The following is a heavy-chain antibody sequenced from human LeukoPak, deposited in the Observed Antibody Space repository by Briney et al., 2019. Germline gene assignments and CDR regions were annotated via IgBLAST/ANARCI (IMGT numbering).Heavy chain of an antibody. J-gene: IGHJ3*02. V-gene: IGHV4-39*01. CDR2: IYYSGST. D-gene: IGHD3-3*01. CDR1: GGSISSSAYY. Sequence: SETLSLTCTVSGGSISSSAYYWGWIRQPPGKELEWIGTIYYSGSTYYNPSLQSRVTISVDTSKNQFSLKLSSVTAADTAVYYCARHYDYDFRSGFYSAFDIWGQGTMVTVSS. CDR3: ARHYDYDFRSGFYSAFDI.